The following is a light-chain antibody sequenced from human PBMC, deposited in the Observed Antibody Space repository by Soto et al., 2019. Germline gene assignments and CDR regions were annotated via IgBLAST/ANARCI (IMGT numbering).Light chain of an antibody. J-gene: IGKJ4*01. V-gene: IGKV3-20*01. CDR3: QQYGSSPPLS. CDR1: QSVSSSS. Sequence: EIVLTQSPGTLSLSPGERATLSCRASQSVSSSSLASYQQKPGQAPRLLIYGASTRATGIPARFSGSGSGTDFTLTISRLEPEDFAVYYCQQYGSSPPLSFGGGTKVDIK. CDR2: GAS.